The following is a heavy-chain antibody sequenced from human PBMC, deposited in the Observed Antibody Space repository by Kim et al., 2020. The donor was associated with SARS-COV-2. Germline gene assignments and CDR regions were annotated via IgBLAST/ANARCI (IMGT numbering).Heavy chain of an antibody. CDR2: IIPIFGTA. CDR1: GGTFSSYA. V-gene: IGHV1-69*13. D-gene: IGHD6-19*01. CDR3: ARSRAVAGISAFDI. Sequence: SVKVSCKASGGTFSSYAISWVRQAPGQGLEWMGGIIPIFGTANYAQKFQGRVTITADGSTSTAYMELSSLRSEDTAVYYCARSRAVAGISAFDIWGQGTMVTVSS. J-gene: IGHJ3*02.